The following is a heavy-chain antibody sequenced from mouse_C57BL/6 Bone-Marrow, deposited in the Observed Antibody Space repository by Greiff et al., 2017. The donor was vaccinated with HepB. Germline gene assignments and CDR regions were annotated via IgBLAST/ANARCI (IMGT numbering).Heavy chain of an antibody. V-gene: IGHV1-52*01. J-gene: IGHJ1*03. CDR2: IDPSDSET. CDR1: GYTFTSYW. D-gene: IGHD1-1*01. Sequence: QVQLKQPGAELVRPGSSVKLSCKASGYTFTSYWMHWVKQRPIQGLEGIGNIDPSDSETHYNQKFKDKATLTVDKSSSTAYMQLSSLTSEDSAVYYCARDYGSNYWYFDVWGTGTTVTVSS. CDR3: ARDYGSNYWYFDV.